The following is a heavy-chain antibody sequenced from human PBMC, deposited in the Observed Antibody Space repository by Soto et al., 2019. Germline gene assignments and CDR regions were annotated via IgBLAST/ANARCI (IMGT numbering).Heavy chain of an antibody. CDR3: VKNTGGYDYVWGSFH. CDR2: ISSNGGST. D-gene: IGHD3-16*01. Sequence: GGSLRLSCSASGFTFSSYAMHWVRQAPGKGLEYVSAISSNGGSTYYADSVKGRFTISRDNSKNTLYLQMSSLRAEDTAVYYCVKNTGGYDYVWGSFHWGQGTLVTVSS. J-gene: IGHJ4*02. V-gene: IGHV3-64D*08. CDR1: GFTFSSYA.